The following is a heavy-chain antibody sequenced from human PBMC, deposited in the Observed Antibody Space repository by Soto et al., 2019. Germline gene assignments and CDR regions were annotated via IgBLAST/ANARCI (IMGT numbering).Heavy chain of an antibody. CDR3: ASNYLYYYGSGNTNYYGMDV. CDR2: ISAYNGNT. CDR1: GYTFTSYG. D-gene: IGHD3-10*01. V-gene: IGHV1-18*01. Sequence: QGQLVQSGAEVKKPGASVKVSCKASGYTFTSYGINWVRQAPGQGLEGMGWISAYNGNTKYAQKLQGRVTMTTGTSTSAAYMELRSLRSDDTAVYYCASNYLYYYGSGNTNYYGMDVWGQGTTVTVSS. J-gene: IGHJ6*02.